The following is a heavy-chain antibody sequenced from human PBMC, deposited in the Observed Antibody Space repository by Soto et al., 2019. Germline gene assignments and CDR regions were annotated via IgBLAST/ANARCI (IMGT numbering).Heavy chain of an antibody. CDR1: GFTFSTYG. CDR3: AKDEDTDRAKDGDRLRWYPVDY. Sequence: QVQLVESGGGVVQPGRSLRLSCAASGFTFSTYGMHWVRQAPGKGLEWVAVTSYDGSKNWHADSVKGRFTISRDNSKNTLYLQMNSLRNEDMAVYYCAKDEDTDRAKDGDRLRWYPVDYWGQGTLVTVSS. J-gene: IGHJ4*02. D-gene: IGHD4-17*01. CDR2: TSYDGSKN. V-gene: IGHV3-30*18.